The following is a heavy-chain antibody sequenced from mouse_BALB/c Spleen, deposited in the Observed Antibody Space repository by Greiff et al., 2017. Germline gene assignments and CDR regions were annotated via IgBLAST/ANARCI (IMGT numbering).Heavy chain of an antibody. CDR3: AREYYYGSSYAFAY. V-gene: IGHV1S56*01. D-gene: IGHD1-1*01. J-gene: IGHJ3*01. CDR2: IYPGNVNT. CDR1: GYTFTSYY. Sequence: VKLMESGPELVKPGASVRISCKASGYTFTSYYIHWVKQRPGQGLEWIGWIYPGNVNTKYNEKFKGKATLTADKSSSTAYMQLSSLTSEDSAVYFCAREYYYGSSYAFAYWGQGTLVTVSA.